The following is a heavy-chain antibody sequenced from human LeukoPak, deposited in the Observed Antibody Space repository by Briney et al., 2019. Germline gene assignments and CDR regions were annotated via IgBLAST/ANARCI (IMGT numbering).Heavy chain of an antibody. CDR3: ARESGCSSTSCYPTPTNGMDV. CDR2: ISYDGSNK. Sequence: GGSLRLSCAASGFTFSSYSMNWVRQAPGKGLEWVAVISYDGSNKYYADSVKGRFTISRDNSKNTLYLQMNSLRAEDTAVYYCARESGCSSTSCYPTPTNGMDVWGQGTTVTVS. V-gene: IGHV3-30*03. CDR1: GFTFSSYS. J-gene: IGHJ6*02. D-gene: IGHD2-2*01.